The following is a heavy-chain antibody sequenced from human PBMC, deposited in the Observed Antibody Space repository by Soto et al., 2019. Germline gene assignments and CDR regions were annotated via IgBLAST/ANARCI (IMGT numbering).Heavy chain of an antibody. V-gene: IGHV4-59*08. CDR3: ARLVVAATIYFDY. CDR2: IYYSGST. CDR1: GGSISSYY. Sequence: PSETLSLTCTFSGGSISSYYWSWIRQPPGKGLEWIGYIYYSGSTNYNPSLKSRVTISVDTSKNQFSLKLSSVTAADTAVYYCARLVVAATIYFDYWGQGTLVTVSS. D-gene: IGHD2-15*01. J-gene: IGHJ4*02.